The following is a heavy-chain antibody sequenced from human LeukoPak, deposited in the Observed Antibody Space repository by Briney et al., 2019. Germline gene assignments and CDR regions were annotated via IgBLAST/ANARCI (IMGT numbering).Heavy chain of an antibody. CDR2: INPSGGST. CDR3: ARDSKWFINDYYYGMDV. J-gene: IGHJ6*02. CDR1: GYTFTSYY. V-gene: IGHV1-46*01. D-gene: IGHD3-22*01. Sequence: ASVKVSYKASGYTFTSYYMHWVRQAPGQGLEWMGIINPSGGSTSYAQKFQGRVTMTRDTSTSTVYMELRSLRSDDTAVYYCARDSKWFINDYYYGMDVWGQGTTVTVSS.